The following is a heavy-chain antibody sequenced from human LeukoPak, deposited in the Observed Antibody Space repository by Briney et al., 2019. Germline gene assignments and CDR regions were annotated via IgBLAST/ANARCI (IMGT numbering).Heavy chain of an antibody. J-gene: IGHJ4*02. CDR1: GFTFSSYG. V-gene: IGHV3-48*03. Sequence: GGALGLSSAAPGFTFSSYGMQWVRRAPGQGVGGGAYISSSGSTIYYADSVKGRFTISRDNAKNSLYLQMNSLRAEDTAVYYCAREISWLRLGFDYWGQGTLVTVSS. D-gene: IGHD5-12*01. CDR2: ISSSGSTI. CDR3: AREISWLRLGFDY.